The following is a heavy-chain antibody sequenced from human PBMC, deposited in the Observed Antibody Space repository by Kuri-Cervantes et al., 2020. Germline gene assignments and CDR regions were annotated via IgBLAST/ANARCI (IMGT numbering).Heavy chain of an antibody. CDR3: AKPHDYGDSCYYYGMDV. D-gene: IGHD4-17*01. CDR2: ISYDGSNK. Sequence: GGSLRLSCAASGFTFSSYGMHWVRQAPGKGLEWVAVISYDGSNKYYADSVRGRFTISRDNSKNTLYLQMNSLRAEDTAVYYCAKPHDYGDSCYYYGMDVWGQGTTVTVSS. CDR1: GFTFSSYG. V-gene: IGHV3-30*18. J-gene: IGHJ6*02.